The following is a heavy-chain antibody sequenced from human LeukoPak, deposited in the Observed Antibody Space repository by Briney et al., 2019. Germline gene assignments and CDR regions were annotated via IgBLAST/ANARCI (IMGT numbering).Heavy chain of an antibody. J-gene: IGHJ3*02. V-gene: IGHV1-2*02. CDR3: ARAIRTGYYYDSSGSDAFDI. Sequence: ASVKVSRKAPGYTFTGYYMHCVRQAPGQGLEWMGWINPNSGGTNYAQKFQRRVTMTRDTSISTAHMELSRLRSDDAGVYFCARAIRTGYYYDSSGSDAFDIWGQGTMVTVSS. D-gene: IGHD3-22*01. CDR2: INPNSGGT. CDR1: GYTFTGYY.